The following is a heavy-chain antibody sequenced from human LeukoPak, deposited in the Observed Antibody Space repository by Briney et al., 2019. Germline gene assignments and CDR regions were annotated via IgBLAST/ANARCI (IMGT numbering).Heavy chain of an antibody. Sequence: SGPVLVKPTEILTLTCTVSGFSLSNARMGVSRIRQPPGKALEWLAHIFSNDEKSYTTSLESRLTISKDTFKSQVVLTMTNVDPVDTATYYCARMPYYDFWSGYGYYFDYWGQGTLVTVSS. V-gene: IGHV2-26*01. CDR1: GFSLSNARMG. J-gene: IGHJ4*02. CDR3: ARMPYYDFWSGYGYYFDY. CDR2: IFSNDEK. D-gene: IGHD3-3*01.